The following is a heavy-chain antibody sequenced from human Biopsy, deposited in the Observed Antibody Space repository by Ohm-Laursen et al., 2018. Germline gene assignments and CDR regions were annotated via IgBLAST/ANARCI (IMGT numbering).Heavy chain of an antibody. CDR1: GDSISSYY. Sequence: GTLSLTCTVSGDSISSYYWSWIRQPPGKGLQWIGYVYYTGNTDYNPSLQSRVTISVDTSKNHFSLRLRSVTPADTAIYYCARDRGYYSDRTVPGYFDLWGRGTLVTVSS. D-gene: IGHD3-22*01. V-gene: IGHV4-59*01. CDR3: ARDRGYYSDRTVPGYFDL. CDR2: VYYTGNT. J-gene: IGHJ2*01.